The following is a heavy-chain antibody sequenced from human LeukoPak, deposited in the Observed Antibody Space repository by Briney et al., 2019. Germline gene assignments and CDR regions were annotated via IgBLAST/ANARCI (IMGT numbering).Heavy chain of an antibody. D-gene: IGHD3-10*01. J-gene: IGHJ4*02. CDR3: AKRASGSGTSLYYFDY. CDR1: GFTFSSYA. V-gene: IGHV3-23*01. Sequence: TGGSLRLSCAASGFTFSSYAMSWVRQAPGKGLEGVSVISNTGGSTFYADSVKGRFTISRDNSKNTLYLQMNSLRAEDTAVYYCAKRASGSGTSLYYFDYWGQGTLVTVSS. CDR2: ISNTGGST.